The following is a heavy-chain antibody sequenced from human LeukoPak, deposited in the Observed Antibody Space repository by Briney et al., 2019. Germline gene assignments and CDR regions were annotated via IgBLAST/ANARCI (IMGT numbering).Heavy chain of an antibody. J-gene: IGHJ4*02. CDR3: ARDETSYDSSGALGY. CDR2: ISYDGSNK. CDR1: GFTFSSYA. Sequence: GGSLRLSCAASGFTFSSYAMHWVLQAPGKRLEWVAVISYDGSNKYYADSVKGRFTISRDNSKNTLYLQMNSLRAEDTAVYYCARDETSYDSSGALGYWGQGTLVTVSS. V-gene: IGHV3-30*04. D-gene: IGHD3-22*01.